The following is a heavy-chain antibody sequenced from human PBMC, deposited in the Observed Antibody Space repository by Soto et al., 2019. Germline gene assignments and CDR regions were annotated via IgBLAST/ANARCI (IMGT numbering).Heavy chain of an antibody. CDR1: GASFSDYY. J-gene: IGHJ6*02. Sequence: ESLSLTCSVYGASFSDYYWSWIRQPPGKGLEWIGEIKHSGSTNNNPSLKSRVTISVDTSNNQFYLKLSSVTAADTAVYYCARGQYVTSFGRDYYYGLDVWGQGTKVTVYS. D-gene: IGHD3-10*01. CDR2: IKHSGST. V-gene: IGHV4-34*01. CDR3: ARGQYVTSFGRDYYYGLDV.